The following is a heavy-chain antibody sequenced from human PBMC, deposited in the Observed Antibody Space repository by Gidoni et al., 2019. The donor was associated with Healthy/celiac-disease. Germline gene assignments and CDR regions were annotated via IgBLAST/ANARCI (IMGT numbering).Heavy chain of an antibody. J-gene: IGHJ2*01. CDR2: IYTSGST. Sequence: QVQLQESGPGLVKPSQTLSLTCTVSGGSISSGSYYWSWIRQPAGKGLEWIGRIYTSGSTNYNPSLKSRVTISVDTSKNQFSLKLSSVTAADTAVYYCARVTRVVTAIGYFDLWGRGTLVTVSS. CDR1: GGSISSGSYY. V-gene: IGHV4-61*02. D-gene: IGHD2-21*02. CDR3: ARVTRVVTAIGYFDL.